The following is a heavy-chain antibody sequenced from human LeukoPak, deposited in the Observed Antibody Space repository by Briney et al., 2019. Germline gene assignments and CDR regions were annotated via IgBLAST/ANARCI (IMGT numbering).Heavy chain of an antibody. V-gene: IGHV3-23*01. D-gene: IGHD3-16*02. J-gene: IGHJ4*02. CDR2: ISGSGGST. Sequence: PGGSLRLSCAASGFTFSSYAMSWVRQAPRAGLEWVSAISGSGGSTYYADSVKGRFTISRDNSKNTLYLQINSLRAEDTAVYYCAKVIYRSVAEPFDYWGQGTLVSVSS. CDR3: AKVIYRSVAEPFDY. CDR1: GFTFSSYA.